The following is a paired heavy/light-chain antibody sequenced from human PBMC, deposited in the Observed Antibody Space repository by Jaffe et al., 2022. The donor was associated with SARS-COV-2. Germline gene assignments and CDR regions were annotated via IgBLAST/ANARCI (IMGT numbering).Heavy chain of an antibody. Sequence: EVQVVESGGGLVQPGRSLKLSCAASGFSVSSNYMTWVRQAPGKGLEWVSTIYSGGGTFYADSVKGRFTISRDNSKNTLYLQMNSLRPEDTAVYYCAAVLRPGSYFDYWGQGTLVTVSS. J-gene: IGHJ4*02. V-gene: IGHV3-66*02. CDR1: GFSVSSNY. CDR2: IYSGGGT. D-gene: IGHD6-19*01. CDR3: AAVLRPGSYFDY.
Light chain of an antibody. CDR3: VLYMGSGIWM. V-gene: IGLV8-61*01. CDR2: STN. J-gene: IGLJ3*02. Sequence: QTVVTQEPSFSVSPGGTVTLTCGLSSGSVSTTYYPSWYQQTPGQAPRTLIYSTNTRSSGVPGRFSGSILGNKAALTITGAQADDESDYYCVLYMGSGIWMFGGGTKLTVL. CDR1: SGSVSTTYY.